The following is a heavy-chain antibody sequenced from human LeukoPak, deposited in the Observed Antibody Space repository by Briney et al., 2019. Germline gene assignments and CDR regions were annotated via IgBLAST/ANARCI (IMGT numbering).Heavy chain of an antibody. D-gene: IGHD6-19*01. CDR3: ARDRGSGWYGLGNWFDP. CDR1: GYTFTGYY. V-gene: IGHV1-2*02. J-gene: IGHJ5*02. Sequence: RASVKVSCKASGYTFTGYYMHWVRQAPGQGLEWMGWINPNSGGTNYAQKFQGRVTMTRDTSISTAYMELSRLRSDDTAVYYCARDRGSGWYGLGNWFDPWGQGTLVTVSS. CDR2: INPNSGGT.